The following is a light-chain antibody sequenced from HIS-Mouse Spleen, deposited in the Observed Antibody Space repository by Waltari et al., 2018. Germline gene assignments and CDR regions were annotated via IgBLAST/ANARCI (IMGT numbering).Light chain of an antibody. Sequence: QSVLTQPPSASGTPGQSVPIPCSGSISNIRSNPVNWYQQLPGTAPKLLIYSNNQRPSGVPDRFSGAKSGTSASLAISGLQSEDEADYYCAAWDDSLNGLVFGGGTKLTVL. CDR2: SNN. CDR1: ISNIRSNP. V-gene: IGLV1-44*01. J-gene: IGLJ3*02. CDR3: AAWDDSLNGLV.